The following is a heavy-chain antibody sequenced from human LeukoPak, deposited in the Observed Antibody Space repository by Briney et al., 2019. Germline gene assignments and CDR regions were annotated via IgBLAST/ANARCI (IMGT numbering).Heavy chain of an antibody. V-gene: IGHV4-61*01. D-gene: IGHD1-26*01. Sequence: SETLSLTCTVSGGSVSSGSYYWSWIRQPPGKGLEWIGYIYYSGSTNYNPSLKSRVTISVDTSKNQFSLKLSSVTAADTAVYYCARDRIGTYHYYGMDVWGQGTTVTVSS. CDR2: IYYSGST. J-gene: IGHJ6*02. CDR1: GGSVSSGSYY. CDR3: ARDRIGTYHYYGMDV.